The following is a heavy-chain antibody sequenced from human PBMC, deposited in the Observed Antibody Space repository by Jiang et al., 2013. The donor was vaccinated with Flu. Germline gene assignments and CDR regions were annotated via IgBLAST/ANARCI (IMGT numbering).Heavy chain of an antibody. V-gene: IGHV1-18*01. CDR1: GYTFTSYG. D-gene: IGHD2-2*01. CDR3: ARIEDCSSTSCYIVWPDY. CDR2: ISAYNGNT. J-gene: IGHJ4*02. Sequence: GAEVKKPGASVKVSCKASGYTFTSYGISWVRQAPGQGLEWMGWISAYNGNTNYAQKLQGRVTMTTDASTSTAYMELRSLRSDDTAVYYCARIEDCSSTSCYIVWPDYWGQGTLVTVSS.